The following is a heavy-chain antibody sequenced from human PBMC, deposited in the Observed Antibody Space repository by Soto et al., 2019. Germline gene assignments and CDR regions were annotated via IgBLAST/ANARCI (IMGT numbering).Heavy chain of an antibody. CDR1: GGTFSSYA. CDR3: ARDSDSSGPMDV. J-gene: IGHJ6*02. Sequence: SVKVSCKASGGTFSSYAISWVRQAPGQGLEWMGGIIPIFGTANYAQKFQGRVTITADKSTSTAYMELSSLRSEDTAVYYCARDSDSSGPMDVWGQGTTVTVSS. V-gene: IGHV1-69*06. CDR2: IIPIFGTA. D-gene: IGHD3-22*01.